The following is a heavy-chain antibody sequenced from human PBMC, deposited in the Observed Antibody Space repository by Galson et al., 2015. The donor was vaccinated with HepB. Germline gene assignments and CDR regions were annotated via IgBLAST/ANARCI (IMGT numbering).Heavy chain of an antibody. Sequence: QSGAEVKKPGESLKISCKGVGYSFTRYWIGWVRQMPGKGLEWMGIIYPGDSDTRYSPSFPGQVTISADKSISTAYLQWSSLKASDTAMYYCALSYCGGDCFSRPSDAFDIWGQGTMIIVS. V-gene: IGHV5-51*03. CDR2: IYPGDSDT. CDR3: ALSYCGGDCFSRPSDAFDI. J-gene: IGHJ3*02. CDR1: GYSFTRYW. D-gene: IGHD2-21*01.